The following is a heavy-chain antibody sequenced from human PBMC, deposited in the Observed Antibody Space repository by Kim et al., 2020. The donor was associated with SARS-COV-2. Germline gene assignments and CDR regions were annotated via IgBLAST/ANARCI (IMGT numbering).Heavy chain of an antibody. V-gene: IGHV3-7*03. CDR3: VKVSIAALGADY. J-gene: IGHJ4*02. CDR1: GFTFSDFW. D-gene: IGHD2-21*01. CDR2: IKQDGTEK. Sequence: GGSLRLSCAASGFTFSDFWMTWVRQAPGKGLEWVANIKQDGTEKFYVDSVKGRFTISRDNAENSLYLQMNNLRAEDMAIYYCVKVSIAALGADYWGQGTLVTVSS.